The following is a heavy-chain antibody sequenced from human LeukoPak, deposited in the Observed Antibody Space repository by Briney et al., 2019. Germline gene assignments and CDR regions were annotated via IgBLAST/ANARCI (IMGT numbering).Heavy chain of an antibody. D-gene: IGHD3-22*01. CDR3: ARDRGYYDSSGYD. J-gene: IGHJ4*02. Sequence: GGSLRLSCAASGFTFSSYGMHWVRQAPGKGLEWVAFIRYDGSNKYYADSVKGRFTISRDNSKNTLYLQMNSLRAEDTAVYYCARDRGYYDSSGYDWGQGTLVTVSS. CDR2: IRYDGSNK. CDR1: GFTFSSYG. V-gene: IGHV3-30*02.